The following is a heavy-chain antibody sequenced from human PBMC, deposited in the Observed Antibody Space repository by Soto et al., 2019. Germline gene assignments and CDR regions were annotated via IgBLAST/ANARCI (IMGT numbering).Heavy chain of an antibody. D-gene: IGHD3-16*01. CDR2: LYQGLSI. Sequence: SETLSLTCAVYGGSFSAYYWSWIRQPPGKGLEWIGELYQGLSIIYNPSLESRVTISGDSSKNQFSLKLRSVTAADTAVYYCARHGGYYFDYWGQGTLVTVSS. CDR3: ARHGGYYFDY. J-gene: IGHJ4*02. CDR1: GGSFSAYY. V-gene: IGHV4-34*01.